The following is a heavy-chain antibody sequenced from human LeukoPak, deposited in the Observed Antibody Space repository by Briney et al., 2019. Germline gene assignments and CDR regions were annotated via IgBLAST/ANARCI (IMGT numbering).Heavy chain of an antibody. CDR2: ISASGGST. Sequence: GGSLRRSCAASGFTFSSFATSWVRQAPGKGLEWVSGISASGGSTYYADSVKGRFTISRDNSKNTLYLQMNSLRAEDTAVYYCAKGFYDNSASGVFDIWGQGTMVTVSS. D-gene: IGHD3-22*01. CDR1: GFTFSSFA. J-gene: IGHJ3*02. V-gene: IGHV3-23*01. CDR3: AKGFYDNSASGVFDI.